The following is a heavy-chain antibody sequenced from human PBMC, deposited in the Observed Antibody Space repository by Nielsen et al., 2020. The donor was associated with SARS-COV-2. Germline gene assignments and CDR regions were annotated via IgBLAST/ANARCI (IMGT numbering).Heavy chain of an antibody. Sequence: GGSLRLSCVVSGFTFSVYEMNWVRQAPGKGLEWLSYISNSGSTIYYADSVRGRFTISRDNAKNSLYLQMNSLRVEDTAVYYCAREVPIFGVTEFDYWGQGTLVTVSS. V-gene: IGHV3-48*03. CDR1: GFTFSVYE. CDR3: AREVPIFGVTEFDY. J-gene: IGHJ4*02. CDR2: ISNSGSTI. D-gene: IGHD3-3*01.